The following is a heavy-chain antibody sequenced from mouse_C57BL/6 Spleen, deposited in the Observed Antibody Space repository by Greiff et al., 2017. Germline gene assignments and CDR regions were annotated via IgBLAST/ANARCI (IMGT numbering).Heavy chain of an antibody. Sequence: QVQLQQSGAELVKPGASVKISCKASGYAFSSYWMHWVKQRPGKGLEWIGEIYPGDGDTNYNGKFKGKATLTADKSSSTAYMQLSSLTYEDSAVYFCARRGYYGSGLDYWGQGTTLTVSS. J-gene: IGHJ2*01. CDR1: GYAFSSYW. CDR2: IYPGDGDT. D-gene: IGHD1-1*01. CDR3: ARRGYYGSGLDY. V-gene: IGHV1-80*01.